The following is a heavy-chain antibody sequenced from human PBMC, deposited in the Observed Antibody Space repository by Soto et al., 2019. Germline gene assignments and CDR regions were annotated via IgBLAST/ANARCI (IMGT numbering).Heavy chain of an antibody. V-gene: IGHV3-9*01. CDR3: VKDSYADFHRVLSTAEYFFDY. J-gene: IGHJ4*01. CDR2: ITWNSGKI. CDR1: GFTFCDYA. Sequence: GGSLRLSCTASGFTFCDYAMRFGRQGAWRGLEWVSGITWNSGKIAYADSVKGRFTIARDDDNNSLYLQMNSLRPEDTALYYCVKDSYADFHRVLSTAEYFFDYWGHGTLVTVSS. D-gene: IGHD2-15*01.